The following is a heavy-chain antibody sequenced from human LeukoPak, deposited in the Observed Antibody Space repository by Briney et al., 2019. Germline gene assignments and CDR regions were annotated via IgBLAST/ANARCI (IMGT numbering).Heavy chain of an antibody. CDR3: ARRFDSSSSGIDY. CDR1: GGSISSGSYY. Sequence: PSETLSLTCTVSGGSISSGSYYWSWIRQPAGKGLEWIGRIYTSGSTNYNPSLKSRVTISVDTSKNQFSLKLSSVTAADTAVYYCARRFDSSSSGIDYWGQGTLVTVSS. J-gene: IGHJ4*02. D-gene: IGHD6-6*01. CDR2: IYTSGST. V-gene: IGHV4-61*02.